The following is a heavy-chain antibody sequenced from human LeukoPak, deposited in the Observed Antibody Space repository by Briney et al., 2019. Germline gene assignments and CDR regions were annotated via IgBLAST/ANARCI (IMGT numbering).Heavy chain of an antibody. D-gene: IGHD3-9*01. CDR1: GFTFSNYV. Sequence: GGSLRLSCAASGFTFSNYVMYWVRQAPGKGLEWVALISFDGSNQYYADPVKGRFTISRDNSKNALYLQMNSLRAEDTAIYFCARVYYNLLTGFDYWGQGTLVTVSS. V-gene: IGHV3-33*01. J-gene: IGHJ4*02. CDR3: ARVYYNLLTGFDY. CDR2: ISFDGSNQ.